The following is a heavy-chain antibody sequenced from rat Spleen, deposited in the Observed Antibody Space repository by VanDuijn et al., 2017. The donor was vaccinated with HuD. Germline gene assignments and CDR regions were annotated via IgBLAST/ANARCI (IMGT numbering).Heavy chain of an antibody. CDR3: TSPFRWFAY. Sequence: QVQLKESGPGLVQPSQTLSLTCTVSGFSLSSSGVIWVRQPPGKGLEWMGVIWSGGSTDYNSALKSRLSISRDTSKSQVFLKMNSLQTEDTAIYFCTSPFRWFAYWGQGTLVTVSS. CDR2: IWSGGST. CDR1: GFSLSSSG. V-gene: IGHV2-15*01. J-gene: IGHJ3*01.